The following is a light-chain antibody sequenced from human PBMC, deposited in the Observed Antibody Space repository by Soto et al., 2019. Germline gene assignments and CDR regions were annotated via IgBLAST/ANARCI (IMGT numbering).Light chain of an antibody. V-gene: IGKV1-9*01. Sequence: DIQLTQSPSFLSASVGDRVTITCRASQGISTYLAWFQQKPGIAPKLLIYAASALESGVPSRFSGSGSGTEFTLTISSLQPEDFATYYCQQLYLLPLTFGGGTKVEIK. CDR2: AAS. CDR1: QGISTY. J-gene: IGKJ4*01. CDR3: QQLYLLPLT.